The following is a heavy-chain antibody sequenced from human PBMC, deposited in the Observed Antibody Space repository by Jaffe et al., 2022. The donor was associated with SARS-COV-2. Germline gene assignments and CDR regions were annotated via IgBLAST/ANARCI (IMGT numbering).Heavy chain of an antibody. J-gene: IGHJ3*02. Sequence: QVQLQESGPGLVKPSETLSLTCTVSGGSISSYYWSWIRQPPGKGLEWIGYIYYSGSTNYNPSLKSRVTISVDTSKNQFSLKLSSVTAADTAVYYCARDYGSGTLTSFDIWGQGTMVTVSS. CDR1: GGSISSYY. D-gene: IGHD3-10*01. CDR2: IYYSGST. CDR3: ARDYGSGTLTSFDI. V-gene: IGHV4-59*01.